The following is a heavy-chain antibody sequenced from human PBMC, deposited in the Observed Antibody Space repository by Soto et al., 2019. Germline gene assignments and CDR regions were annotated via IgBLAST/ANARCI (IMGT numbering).Heavy chain of an antibody. CDR3: ARRDSGGFYRFFDS. CDR1: GGSLSTNP. V-gene: IGHV1-69*06. D-gene: IGHD2-15*01. J-gene: IGHJ4*02. CDR2: TGSGTGPG. Sequence: SVKVSFKASGGSLSTNPISWVRQAPGQGLEWMGGTGSGTGPGNHAQKCQGRLTVTADKSTSTVYMELTNLSSEDTAVYYCARRDSGGFYRFFDSWGQGTLVTVSS.